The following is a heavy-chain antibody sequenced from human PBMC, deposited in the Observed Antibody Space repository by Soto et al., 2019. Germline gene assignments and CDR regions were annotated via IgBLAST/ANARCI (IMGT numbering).Heavy chain of an antibody. Sequence: PSETLSLTCTVGGLSISSGSYYWSWIRQPPGKGLEWIGYIYYSGSIYYNPSLKSRVTISVDTSKNQFSLKLSSVTAADTAVYYCARDRVRIRFLEWTPRYYFDYWGQGNLVTVSA. D-gene: IGHD3-3*01. CDR1: GLSISSGSYY. V-gene: IGHV4-30-4*01. J-gene: IGHJ4*02. CDR2: IYYSGSI. CDR3: ARDRVRIRFLEWTPRYYFDY.